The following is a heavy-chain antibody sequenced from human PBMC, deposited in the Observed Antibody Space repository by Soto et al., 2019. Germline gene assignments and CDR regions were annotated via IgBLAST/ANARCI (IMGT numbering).Heavy chain of an antibody. J-gene: IGHJ4*02. CDR3: ARDEGGLRLGDLVVDY. D-gene: IGHD3-16*01. V-gene: IGHV1-2*02. CDR2: IGPASGDT. Sequence: ASVKVSCKASGYTFTGHYIQWVRQAPGQGPEWMGEIGPASGDTRYAQKFQGRVTMTRDTSITTVYMELRSLRSDDTAVYYCARDEGGLRLGDLVVDYWGQGTLVTVSS. CDR1: GYTFTGHY.